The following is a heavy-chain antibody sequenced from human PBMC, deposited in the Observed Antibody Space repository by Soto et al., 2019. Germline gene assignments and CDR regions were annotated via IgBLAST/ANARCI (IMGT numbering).Heavy chain of an antibody. Sequence: QVQLVESGGGVVQPGRSLRLSCAASGFTFSSYAMHWVRQAPGKGLEWVAVISYDGSNKYYADSVKGRFTTSRDNSKNTLYLQMNSLRAEDTAVYYCARDGHSYGMDVWGQGTTITVSS. J-gene: IGHJ6*02. V-gene: IGHV3-30-3*01. CDR3: ARDGHSYGMDV. CDR1: GFTFSSYA. CDR2: ISYDGSNK.